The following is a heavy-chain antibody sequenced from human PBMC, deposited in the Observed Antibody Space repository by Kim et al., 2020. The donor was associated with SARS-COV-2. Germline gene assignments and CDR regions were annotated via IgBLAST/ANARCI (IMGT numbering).Heavy chain of an antibody. CDR3: ARDSSSSWDPIDY. D-gene: IGHD6-13*01. Sequence: GGSLRLSCAASGFTFSSYAMHWVRQAPGKGLEWVAVISYDGSNKYYADSVKGRFTISRDNSKNTLYLQMNSLRAEDTAVYYCARDSSSSWDPIDYWGQGTLVTVSS. V-gene: IGHV3-30*04. CDR1: GFTFSSYA. J-gene: IGHJ4*02. CDR2: ISYDGSNK.